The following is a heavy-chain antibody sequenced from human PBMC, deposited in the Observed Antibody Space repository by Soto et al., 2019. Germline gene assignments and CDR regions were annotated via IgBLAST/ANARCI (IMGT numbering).Heavy chain of an antibody. CDR1: GYTFTNYG. D-gene: IGHD2-15*01. J-gene: IGHJ4*02. V-gene: IGHV1-18*01. Sequence: ASVKVSCKASGYTFTNYGISWVRQAPGEGLEWVGWINTSNDNKLYAQKLQGRLTLTTDTSTSTAYMDLTTLRSDDTAVYFCARDPGAASFDLRAQRTLVTGSS. CDR2: INTSNDNK. CDR3: ARDPGAASFDL.